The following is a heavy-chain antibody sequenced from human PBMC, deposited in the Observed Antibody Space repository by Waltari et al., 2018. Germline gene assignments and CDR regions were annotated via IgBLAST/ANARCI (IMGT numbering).Heavy chain of an antibody. J-gene: IGHJ4*02. CDR1: GFIFSEYA. V-gene: IGHV3-23*03. CDR2: IYSASTT. CDR3: AREPSVVVFDY. Sequence: EVQLLESGGGLVQPGGSLRLSCAGYGFIFSEYALSWVRKAPGKGLEWLSVIYSASTTNYVDSVKGRFTISRDNSKSTMYLQMNSLRAEDTAVYYCAREPSVVVFDYWGQGTLVTVSS. D-gene: IGHD2-15*01.